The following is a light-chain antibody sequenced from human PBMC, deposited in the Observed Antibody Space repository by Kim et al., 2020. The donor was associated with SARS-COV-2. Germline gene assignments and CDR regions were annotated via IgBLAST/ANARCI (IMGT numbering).Light chain of an antibody. CDR3: QQYKSYYSWT. Sequence: DIQMTQSPSTLSASVGDRVTITCRASQSIDTWLVWYQQKPGKAPKVLISYASSLASGVPSRFSDSGSGTEFTLTISSLQPDDFATYYCQQYKSYYSWTFGQGTKVDIK. J-gene: IGKJ1*01. CDR2: YAS. V-gene: IGKV1-5*01. CDR1: QSIDTW.